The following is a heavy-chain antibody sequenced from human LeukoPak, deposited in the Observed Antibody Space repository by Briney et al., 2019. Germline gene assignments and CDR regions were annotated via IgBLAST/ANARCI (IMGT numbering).Heavy chain of an antibody. V-gene: IGHV4-31*03. CDR1: GASFNSDDQY. CDR2: IHPSGML. D-gene: IGHD3-22*01. CDR3: SRGLDSRKLGY. J-gene: IGHJ4*02. Sequence: TLSLTCTVSGASFNSDDQYWNWIRQSPGKSLEWIGSIHPSGMLYNNPSLESRVTMSRDTSKNQFSLNLNSVTAADTAVYFCSRGLDSRKLGYWGQGILLTVSS.